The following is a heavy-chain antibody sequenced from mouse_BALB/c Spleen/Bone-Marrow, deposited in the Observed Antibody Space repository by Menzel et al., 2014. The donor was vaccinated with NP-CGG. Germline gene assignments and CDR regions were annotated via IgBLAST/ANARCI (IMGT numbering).Heavy chain of an antibody. J-gene: IGHJ2*01. CDR2: FNPYNDGS. CDR1: GYTFTSSV. D-gene: IGHD2-14*01. CDR3: AKGGNYRYDFDY. V-gene: IGHV1-14*01. Sequence: VQLKESGPELVKPGASVKMSCKASGYTFTSSVMHWVKQKPGQGLEWIGYFNPYNDGSKYNEKFKGKATLTSDKSSSTAYVELSSLTSEDSAVYYCAKGGNYRYDFDYWGQGTTLTVSS.